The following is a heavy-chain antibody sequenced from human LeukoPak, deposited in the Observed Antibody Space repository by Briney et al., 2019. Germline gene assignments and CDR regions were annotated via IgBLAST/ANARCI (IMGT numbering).Heavy chain of an antibody. Sequence: ASVKVSCKASGYTFTGYYMHWVRQAPGQGLEWMGWINPNSGGTNYAQKFQSRVTMTSDTSISAAYMELSRLRSDDTAVYYWARDEGYYDFWSGYYSHYNWFDPWGQGTLVTVSS. CDR3: ARDEGYYDFWSGYYSHYNWFDP. V-gene: IGHV1-2*02. J-gene: IGHJ5*02. CDR1: GYTFTGYY. CDR2: INPNSGGT. D-gene: IGHD3-3*01.